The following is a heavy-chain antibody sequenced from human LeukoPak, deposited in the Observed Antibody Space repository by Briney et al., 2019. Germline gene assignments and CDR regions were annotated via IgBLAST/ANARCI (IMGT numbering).Heavy chain of an antibody. J-gene: IGHJ4*02. D-gene: IGHD5-24*01. V-gene: IGHV3-23*01. CDR2: LSDSSAST. Sequence: GGSLRLSCAASGFTFTNHAMAWVRLAPGKGLEWVSTLSDSSASTYYADSVKGRFTISRDNSRNTMYLQMDSLRADDTGVYFCARTPNRDGYSHIDFWGQGALVTVSS. CDR1: GFTFTNHA. CDR3: ARTPNRDGYSHIDF.